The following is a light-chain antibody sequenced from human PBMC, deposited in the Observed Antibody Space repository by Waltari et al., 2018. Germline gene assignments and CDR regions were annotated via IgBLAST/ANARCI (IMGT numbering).Light chain of an antibody. Sequence: QSALTQPASVSGSPGQSITISCTGTSSDVGSYNLVSWYQQHPGKAPKLIIYEGYKRPSGVYNRFSGSKSGDTASLTISGVQAEDEADYYCCSYANNRPRVFGGGTKLTVL. CDR1: SSDVGSYNL. J-gene: IGLJ3*02. V-gene: IGLV2-23*01. CDR3: CSYANNRPRV. CDR2: EGY.